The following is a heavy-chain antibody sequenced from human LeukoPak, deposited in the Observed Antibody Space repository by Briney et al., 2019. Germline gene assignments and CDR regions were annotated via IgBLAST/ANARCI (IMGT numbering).Heavy chain of an antibody. CDR3: ARGRGSGWYVDY. D-gene: IGHD6-19*01. Sequence: GGSLRLSCAASGFTFSDYYMTWIRQAPGKELEWVSYISSSSGYTNYADSVKGRFTISRDNAKNSLYLQLNSLRAEDTALYYCARGRGSGWYVDYWGQGTLVTVSS. CDR2: ISSSSGYT. CDR1: GFTFSDYY. J-gene: IGHJ4*02. V-gene: IGHV3-11*05.